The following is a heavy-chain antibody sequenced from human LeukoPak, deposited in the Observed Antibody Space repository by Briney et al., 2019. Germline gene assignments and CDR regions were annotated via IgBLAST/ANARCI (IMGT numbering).Heavy chain of an antibody. CDR2: IYYSGTT. V-gene: IGHV4-39*07. CDR1: GGSITSNTNY. Sequence: SETLSLTCTVSGGSITSNTNYWGWIRQPPGKGLEWIGNIYYSGTTYYNPSLKSRVTISVDTSKNQFSLKLSSVTAADTAVYYCARDLRYYDILTGRGYYFDYWGQGTLVTVSS. D-gene: IGHD3-9*01. J-gene: IGHJ4*02. CDR3: ARDLRYYDILTGRGYYFDY.